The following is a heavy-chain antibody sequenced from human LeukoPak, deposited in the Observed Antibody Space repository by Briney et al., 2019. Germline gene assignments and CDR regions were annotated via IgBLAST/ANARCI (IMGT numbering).Heavy chain of an antibody. J-gene: IGHJ6*03. CDR1: GGSISSSSYY. Sequence: SETLSLTCTVSGGSISSSSYYWGWIRQPPGKGLEWIGSIYYSGSTYYNPSLKSRVTISVDTSKNQFSLKLSSVTAADTAVYYCARGHRKLVYYYYYYMDVWGKGTTVTVSS. CDR3: ARGHRKLVYYYYYYMDV. CDR2: IYYSGST. V-gene: IGHV4-39*01. D-gene: IGHD6-13*01.